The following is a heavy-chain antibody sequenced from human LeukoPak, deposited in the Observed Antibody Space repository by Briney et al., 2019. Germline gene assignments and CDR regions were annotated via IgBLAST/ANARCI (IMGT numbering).Heavy chain of an antibody. V-gene: IGHV3-48*01. CDR3: ARDHYDSSGYYSY. CDR2: IGSTSSTI. Sequence: PGGSLRLSCAASGFTVSSNYMSWVRQAPGKGLEWVSYIGSTSSTIYYADSVKGRFTISRDNAKNSLYLQMNSLRAEDTAVYYCARDHYDSSGYYSYWGQGTLVTVSS. D-gene: IGHD3-22*01. J-gene: IGHJ4*02. CDR1: GFTVSSNY.